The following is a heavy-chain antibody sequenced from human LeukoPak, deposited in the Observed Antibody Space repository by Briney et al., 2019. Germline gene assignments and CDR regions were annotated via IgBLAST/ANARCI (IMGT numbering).Heavy chain of an antibody. CDR3: ARLGGSYYTY. CDR2: IKQDRGEK. Sequence: GGSLRLSCAASKFSFSTFAMSWVRQAPGKGLEWVANIKQDRGEKYYVDSVKGRFTISRDNAKNSLFLQMNSLRVEDTAVYYCARLGGSYYTYWGQGTLVTVSS. CDR1: KFSFSTFA. J-gene: IGHJ4*02. V-gene: IGHV3-7*01. D-gene: IGHD1-26*01.